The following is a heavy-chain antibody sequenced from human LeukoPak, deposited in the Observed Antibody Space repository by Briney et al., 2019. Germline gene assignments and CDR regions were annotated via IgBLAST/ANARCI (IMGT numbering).Heavy chain of an antibody. CDR2: IIPIFGTA. D-gene: IGHD3-22*01. J-gene: IGHJ4*02. Sequence: GASVKVSCKASGYTFTSYYMHWVRQAPGQGLEWMGGIIPIFGTANYAQKSQGRVTITADESTSTAYMELSCLRSEDTAVYYCARTAAQPDYYDSSGYFDYWGQGTLVTVSS. CDR1: GYTFTSYY. CDR3: ARTAAQPDYYDSSGYFDY. V-gene: IGHV1-69*13.